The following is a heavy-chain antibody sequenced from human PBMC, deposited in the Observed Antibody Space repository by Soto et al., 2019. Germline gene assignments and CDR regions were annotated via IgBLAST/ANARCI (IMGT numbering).Heavy chain of an antibody. CDR2: IYHGGTT. V-gene: IGHV4-38-2*01. J-gene: IGHJ4*03. CDR1: GYSLSSGSY. Sequence: PSETLSLTCAVSGYSLSSGSYWGWIRQPPGKGPEWIASIYHGGTTFYNPSPKSRVTLSVDTSENHYSLKLRSVTAADTAVYYCARVHVMVVAGSTFGYWGPGILVTVSS. D-gene: IGHD6-19*01. CDR3: ARVHVMVVAGSTFGY.